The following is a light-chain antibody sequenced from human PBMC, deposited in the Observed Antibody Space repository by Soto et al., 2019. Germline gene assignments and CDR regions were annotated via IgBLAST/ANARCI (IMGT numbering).Light chain of an antibody. V-gene: IGKV3-11*01. CDR1: QSVSTY. J-gene: IGKJ4*01. CDR3: QQRSNWLT. CDR2: DAS. Sequence: EIVLTQSPATLSLSPGERATLSCRASQSVSTYLAWYQQKPGQAPRLLIYDASNRATAIPARFSGSGSGTDFTLTIRSLEPEDFAVYYCQQRSNWLTFGGGTKVEIK.